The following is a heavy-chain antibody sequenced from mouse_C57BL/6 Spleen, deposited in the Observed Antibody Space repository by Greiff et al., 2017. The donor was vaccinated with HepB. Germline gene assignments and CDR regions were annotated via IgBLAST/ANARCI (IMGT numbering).Heavy chain of an antibody. J-gene: IGHJ2*01. CDR2: IDPSDSYT. D-gene: IGHD1-1*01. CDR1: GYTFTSYW. CDR3: AIITTVVATGNFDY. V-gene: IGHV1-50*01. Sequence: VKPGASVKLSCKASGYTFTSYWMQWVKQRPGQGLEWIGEIDPSDSYTNYNQKFKGKATLTVDTSSSTAYMQLSSLTSEDSAVYYCAIITTVVATGNFDYWGQGTTLTVSS.